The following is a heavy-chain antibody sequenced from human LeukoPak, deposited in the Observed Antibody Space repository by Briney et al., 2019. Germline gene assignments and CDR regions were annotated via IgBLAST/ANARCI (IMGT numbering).Heavy chain of an antibody. CDR2: IYTSGST. Sequence: SETLSLTCTVSGGSISSYYWSWIRQPAGKGLEWIGRIYTSGSTNYNPSLKSRVTMSVDTSKNQFSPKLSSVTAADTAVYYCARAGGWELNNWFDPWGQGTLVTVSS. V-gene: IGHV4-4*07. CDR1: GGSISSYY. CDR3: ARAGGWELNNWFDP. J-gene: IGHJ5*02. D-gene: IGHD1-26*01.